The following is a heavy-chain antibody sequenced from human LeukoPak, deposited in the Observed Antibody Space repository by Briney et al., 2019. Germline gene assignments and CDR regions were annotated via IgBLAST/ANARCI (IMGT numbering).Heavy chain of an antibody. CDR1: GFTFSNGW. CDR3: TTASETYYYDSSAYYYGSFDY. J-gene: IGHJ4*02. Sequence: GGSQRLSCAASGFTFSNGWMRCVRRAPGKGLEGVGRIKSKTNGWTAKYTPPVKGTFPISKYDSKNTLFLQMNTLKAEDTAVYYCTTASETYYYDSSAYYYGSFDYWGQGTLVTVSS. D-gene: IGHD3-22*01. CDR2: IKSKTNGWTA. V-gene: IGHV3-15*06.